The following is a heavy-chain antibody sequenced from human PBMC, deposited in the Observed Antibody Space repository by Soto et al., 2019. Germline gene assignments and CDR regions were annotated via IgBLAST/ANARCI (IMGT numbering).Heavy chain of an antibody. CDR1: GGTFSSYA. D-gene: IGHD3-3*01. V-gene: IGHV1-69*01. CDR2: IIPIFGTA. Sequence: QVQLVQSGAEVKKPGSSVKVSCKASGGTFSSYAISWVRQAPGQGLEWMGGIIPIFGTANYAQKFQGRVTSTADESTSTADMERSSLRAEDTAVYYGARETSIFGANWFDPWGQGTLVTVSS. J-gene: IGHJ5*02. CDR3: ARETSIFGANWFDP.